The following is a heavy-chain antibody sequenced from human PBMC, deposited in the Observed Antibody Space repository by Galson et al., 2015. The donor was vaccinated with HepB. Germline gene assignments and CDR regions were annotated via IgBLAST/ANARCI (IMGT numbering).Heavy chain of an antibody. V-gene: IGHV3-30*18. CDR2: ISYDGSNK. CDR3: AKDTNGYSVDY. J-gene: IGHJ4*02. D-gene: IGHD3-22*01. Sequence: SLRLSCAASGFTLSDYGMHWVRQAPGKGLEWVAVISYDGSNKYYVDSVKGRFAISRDISKNTLYLQMNSLRSDDTAIYYCAKDTNGYSVDYWGQGTLVTVSS. CDR1: GFTLSDYG.